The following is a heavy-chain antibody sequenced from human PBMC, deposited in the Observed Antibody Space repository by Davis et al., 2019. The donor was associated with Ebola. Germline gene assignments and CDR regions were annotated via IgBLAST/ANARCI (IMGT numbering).Heavy chain of an antibody. Sequence: ETLSLTCAVSGGSISSSNWWSWVRQAPGKGLEWVANIKQDGSEKYYVDSVKGRFTISRDNAKNSLYLQMNSLRAEDTAVYYCARESGYWGQGTLVTVSS. J-gene: IGHJ4*02. D-gene: IGHD3-10*01. CDR1: GGSISSSNW. CDR3: ARESGY. V-gene: IGHV3-7*01. CDR2: IKQDGSEK.